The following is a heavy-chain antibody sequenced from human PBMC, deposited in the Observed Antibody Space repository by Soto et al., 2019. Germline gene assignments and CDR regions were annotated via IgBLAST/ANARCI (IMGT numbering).Heavy chain of an antibody. CDR1: GYTFTSYG. V-gene: IGHV1-18*01. CDR3: ASRFSDCSSTSCYGHAYFDY. Sequence: GASVKVSCKASGYTFTSYGISWVRQAPGQGLEWMGWISAYNGNTNYAQKLQGRVTMTTDTSTSTAYMELRSLRSDDTAVYYCASRFSDCSSTSCYGHAYFDYWGQGTLVTVSS. D-gene: IGHD2-2*01. J-gene: IGHJ4*02. CDR2: ISAYNGNT.